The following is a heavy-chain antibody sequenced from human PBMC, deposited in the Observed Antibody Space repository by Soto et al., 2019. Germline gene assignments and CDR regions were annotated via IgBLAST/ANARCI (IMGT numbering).Heavy chain of an antibody. CDR3: ARGTWRYSFDY. Sequence: ASVKVSCKASGYTFTNYAIHWVRQAPGQRLEWMGWINSDNDNTKYSQKFQGRVTITRDTSASTAYMELSSLRSEDTAVYYCARGTWRYSFDYWGQGTLVTVSS. CDR2: INSDNDNT. CDR1: GYTFTNYA. J-gene: IGHJ4*02. V-gene: IGHV1-3*01. D-gene: IGHD5-12*01.